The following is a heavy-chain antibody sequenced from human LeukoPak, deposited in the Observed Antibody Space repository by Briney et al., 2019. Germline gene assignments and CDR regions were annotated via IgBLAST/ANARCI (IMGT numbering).Heavy chain of an antibody. V-gene: IGHV3-15*01. D-gene: IGHD1-14*01. J-gene: IGHJ4*02. CDR2: IKSEGEGGTT. CDR3: ATDQPRYNPFDY. Sequence: GGSLRLSCTASGLTMSKAWMSWGRQGPGQGLEWVGRIKSEGEGGTTDYAAPVKGRFTISRDDSENRLYLQMNSLKTEDTAVYYCATDQPRYNPFDYWGQGTLVTVSS. CDR1: GLTMSKAW.